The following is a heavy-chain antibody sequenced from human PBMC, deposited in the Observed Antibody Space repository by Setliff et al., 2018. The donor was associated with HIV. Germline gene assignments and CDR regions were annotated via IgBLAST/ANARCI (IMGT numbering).Heavy chain of an antibody. CDR3: ARFITAAGTLLVA. J-gene: IGHJ5*02. CDR2: IYYSGST. CDR1: DYSISSGYY. Sequence: SETLSLTCVVSDYSISSGYYWGWIRQHPGKGLEWIGSIYYSGSTYYTPSLKSRVTISVDTSQNQFSLKLNSVTAADTAVYYCARFITAAGTLLVAWGQGTLVTVSS. V-gene: IGHV4-38-2*01. D-gene: IGHD6-13*01.